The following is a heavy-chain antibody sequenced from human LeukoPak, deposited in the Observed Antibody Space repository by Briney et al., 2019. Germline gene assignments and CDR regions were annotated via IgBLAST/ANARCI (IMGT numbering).Heavy chain of an antibody. D-gene: IGHD2-15*01. CDR2: ISSSSSTM. CDR1: GFTFSSYS. Sequence: GGSLRLSCAASGFTFSSYSMNWVRQAPGKGLEWISYISSSSSTMYYADSVKGRFTISRDNAKNSLYLQMNSLRAEDTAVYYCARGPNIVVIVGPPGWFDPWGQGTLVTVSS. J-gene: IGHJ5*02. V-gene: IGHV3-48*01. CDR3: ARGPNIVVIVGPPGWFDP.